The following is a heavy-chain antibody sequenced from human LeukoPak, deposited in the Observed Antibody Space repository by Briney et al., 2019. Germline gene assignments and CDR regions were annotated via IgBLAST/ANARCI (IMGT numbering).Heavy chain of an antibody. J-gene: IGHJ4*02. CDR1: GFTFSTYS. CDR2: ISSSSSTI. V-gene: IGHV3-48*01. D-gene: IGHD4-17*01. CDR3: ARAGTVTLLDY. Sequence: GGSLRLSCAASGFTFSTYSMNWVRQAPGKGLEWVSYISSSSSTIYYADSVKGRFTISRDNAKNSLYLQMNSLRAEDTAVYYCARAGTVTLLDYWGQGTLVTVSS.